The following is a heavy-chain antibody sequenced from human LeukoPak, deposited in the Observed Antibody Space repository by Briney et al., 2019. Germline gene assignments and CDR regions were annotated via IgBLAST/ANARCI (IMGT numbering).Heavy chain of an antibody. CDR2: IYDIGST. Sequence: PSETLSLTCSVSGDSISSGSYCWGWIRQPPGKGLEWIGIIYDIGSTYYNPSLKSRVTISVDTSKNQFSLKLSSVTAADTAVYYCARLTYNWNSIDYWGQGTLVTVSS. CDR1: GDSISSGSYC. D-gene: IGHD1-7*01. J-gene: IGHJ4*02. CDR3: ARLTYNWNSIDY. V-gene: IGHV4-39*01.